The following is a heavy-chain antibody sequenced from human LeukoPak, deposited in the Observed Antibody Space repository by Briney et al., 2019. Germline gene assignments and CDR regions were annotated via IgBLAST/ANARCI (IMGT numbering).Heavy chain of an antibody. V-gene: IGHV3-23*01. CDR1: GFTFSTYA. CDR3: AKDLALWFGDGIVGSLQH. Sequence: RSGGSLRLSCATSGFTFSTYAMSWVSQAPGKGLEWVSAISGSGGSTYYADSVKGRFTISRDNSKNTLYLEMNSLRAEDTAVYYCAKDLALWFGDGIVGSLQHWGQGTLVIVSS. CDR2: ISGSGGST. J-gene: IGHJ1*01. D-gene: IGHD3-10*01.